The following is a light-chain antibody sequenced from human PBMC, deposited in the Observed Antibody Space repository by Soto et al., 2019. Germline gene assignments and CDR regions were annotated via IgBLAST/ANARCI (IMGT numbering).Light chain of an antibody. V-gene: IGLV2-14*01. J-gene: IGLJ3*02. CDR2: EVR. Sequence: QSVLTQPRSVSGSPGQSVTISCTGTSSGVGGYNYVSWYQQHPGKAPKLMIYEVRNRLSGVSNRFSGSKSGNTASLTISGLQSEDEADYYCTSYTPTGALVFGSGTKLTVL. CDR3: TSYTPTGALV. CDR1: SSGVGGYNY.